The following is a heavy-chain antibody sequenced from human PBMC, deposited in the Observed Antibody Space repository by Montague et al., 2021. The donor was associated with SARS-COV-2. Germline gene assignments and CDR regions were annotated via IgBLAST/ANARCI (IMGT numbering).Heavy chain of an antibody. V-gene: IGHV4-39*01. J-gene: IGHJ4*02. CDR2: FFYAGST. D-gene: IGHD6-13*01. Sequence: SETLSLTCTVSGGSISNSSYYWGWIRQPPGKGLEWVGSFFYAGSTYYKSSLISRVTLSVDTSKNRVSLRLTSVTAADTAVYFCARQLSLTSGTGFDYWGQGTVVTVSS. CDR3: ARQLSLTSGTGFDY. CDR1: GGSISNSSYY.